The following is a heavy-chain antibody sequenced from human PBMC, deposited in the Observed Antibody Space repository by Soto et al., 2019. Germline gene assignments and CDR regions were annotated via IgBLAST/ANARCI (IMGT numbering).Heavy chain of an antibody. D-gene: IGHD3-10*01. CDR1: GGSFSGYY. CDR2: INHSGST. V-gene: IGHV4-34*01. Sequence: SETLSLTCAVYGGSFSGYYWTWIRQPPGTGLEWIGEINHSGSTNYNPSLKSRVTISVDTSKNQFSLKLSSVTAADTVAYYCARNYGPGYTFDYWGQGTLVTVPS. J-gene: IGHJ4*02. CDR3: ARNYGPGYTFDY.